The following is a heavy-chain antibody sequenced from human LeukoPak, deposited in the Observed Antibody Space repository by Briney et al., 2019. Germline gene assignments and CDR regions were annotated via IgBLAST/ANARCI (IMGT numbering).Heavy chain of an antibody. CDR1: GFTFSSYA. V-gene: IGHV3-48*04. J-gene: IGHJ4*02. D-gene: IGHD3-10*01. CDR2: ISSSGSSM. Sequence: GGSLRLSCAASGFTFSSYAMSWVRQAPGKGLEWVSYISSSGSSMYYADSVKGRFTISRDNAKNSLYLQMNSRRAEDTAMYHCARAKGSYSFDYWGQGTLVTVSS. CDR3: ARAKGSYSFDY.